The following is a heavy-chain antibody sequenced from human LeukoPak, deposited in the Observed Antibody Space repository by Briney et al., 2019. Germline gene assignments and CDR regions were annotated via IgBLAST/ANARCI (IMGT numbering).Heavy chain of an antibody. CDR3: AKDPSTVVPNWFDP. J-gene: IGHJ5*02. V-gene: IGHV3-53*01. D-gene: IGHD4-23*01. CDR1: GFTVSSNY. CDR2: IYSGGTT. Sequence: GGSLRLSCVVSGFTVSSNYMSWVRQAPGKGLEWVSVIYSGGTTNYADSVKGRFTISRDNSRNTLYLQMNSLRAEDTAVYYCAKDPSTVVPNWFDPWGQGTLVTVSS.